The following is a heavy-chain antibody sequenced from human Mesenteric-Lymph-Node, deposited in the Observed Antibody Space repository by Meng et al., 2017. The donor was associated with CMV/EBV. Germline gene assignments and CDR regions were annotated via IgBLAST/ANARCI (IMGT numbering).Heavy chain of an antibody. CDR3: AKGPLADIWGSYRSSFDY. CDR2: IYSGGST. CDR1: GFTVSSNY. D-gene: IGHD3-16*02. J-gene: IGHJ4*02. Sequence: GESLKISCAASGFTVSSNYMSWVRQAPGKGLEWVSVIYSGGSTYYADSVKGRFTISRDNSKNTLYLQMNSLRAEDTAVYYCAKGPLADIWGSYRSSFDYWGQGTLVTVSS. V-gene: IGHV3-66*02.